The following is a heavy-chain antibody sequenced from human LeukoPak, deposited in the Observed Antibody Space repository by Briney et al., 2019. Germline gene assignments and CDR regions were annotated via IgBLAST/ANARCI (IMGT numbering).Heavy chain of an antibody. CDR3: ARDWMAPGGSVFYCDY. V-gene: IGHV3-33*01. J-gene: IGHJ4*02. Sequence: GGSLRLSCAASGFTFSSYGMHWVRQAPGKGLEWVAVIWYDGSNKYYADSVKGRFTIARDNSTNTLYLQMNSLRAEDTSVYYCARDWMAPGGSVFYCDYWGQGTMVTVSS. CDR1: GFTFSSYG. D-gene: IGHD5-24*01. CDR2: IWYDGSNK.